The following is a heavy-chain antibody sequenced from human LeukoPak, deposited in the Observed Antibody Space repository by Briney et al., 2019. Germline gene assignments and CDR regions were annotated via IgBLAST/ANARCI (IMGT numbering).Heavy chain of an antibody. CDR2: ISYDGSNK. J-gene: IGHJ4*02. V-gene: IGHV3-30*01. CDR3: ASGDIVVVPAAIPFDY. Sequence: GGSLRLSCAASGFTFSSYAMHWVCQAPGKGLEWVAVISYDGSNKYYADSVKGRFTISRDNSKNTLYLQMTSLRAEDTAVYYCASGDIVVVPAAIPFDYWGQGTLVTVSS. CDR1: GFTFSSYA. D-gene: IGHD2-2*02.